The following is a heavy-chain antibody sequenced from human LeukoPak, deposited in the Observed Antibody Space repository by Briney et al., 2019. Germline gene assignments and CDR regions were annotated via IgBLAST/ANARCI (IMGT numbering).Heavy chain of an antibody. CDR1: GFTFSSYA. V-gene: IGHV3-23*01. D-gene: IGHD3-3*01. Sequence: GGSLRLSCAASGFTFSSYAMSWVRQAPGKGLEWVSAISGSGGSTYYADSVKGRFTISRDNSKNTLYLQMNSLRAEDTAVHYCAKDLHLRSNFLAFDIWGQGTMVTVSS. CDR2: ISGSGGST. CDR3: AKDLHLRSNFLAFDI. J-gene: IGHJ3*02.